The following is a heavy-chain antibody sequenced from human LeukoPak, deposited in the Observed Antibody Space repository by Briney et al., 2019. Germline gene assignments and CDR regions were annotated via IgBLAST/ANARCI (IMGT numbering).Heavy chain of an antibody. D-gene: IGHD3-10*01. Sequence: GGSLRLSCAASGFTFSSYSMNWVRQAPGKGLEWVSYISSSSSTIYYADSVKGRFTISRDNAKNSLYPQMNSLRAEDTAVYYCARAHSITMVRGVMALGYWGQGTLVTVSS. CDR1: GFTFSSYS. CDR3: ARAHSITMVRGVMALGY. CDR2: ISSSSSTI. J-gene: IGHJ4*02. V-gene: IGHV3-48*01.